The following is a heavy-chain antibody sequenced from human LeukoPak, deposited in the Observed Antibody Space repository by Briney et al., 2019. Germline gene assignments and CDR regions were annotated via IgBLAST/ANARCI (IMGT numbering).Heavy chain of an antibody. Sequence: SETQSLTCAVYGGSFSGYYWSWIRQPPGKGLEWIGEINHSGSTNYNPSLKSRVTISVDTSKNQFSLKLSSVTAADTAVYYCAGSSWYYYYYYMDVWGKGTTVTVSS. CDR2: INHSGST. CDR1: GGSFSGYY. J-gene: IGHJ6*03. V-gene: IGHV4-34*01. CDR3: AGSSWYYYYYYMDV. D-gene: IGHD6-13*01.